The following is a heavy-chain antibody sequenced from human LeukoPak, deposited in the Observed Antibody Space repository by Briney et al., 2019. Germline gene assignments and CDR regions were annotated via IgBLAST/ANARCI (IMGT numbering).Heavy chain of an antibody. J-gene: IGHJ4*02. Sequence: GGSLRLSCTTSGFNFGRFWMSWVRQAPGKGPQWVANIKEDGGERNYVDSVRGRFTPSRDDAKNSLYLQLNSLRAADTAVYYCARDLDVETVAMPGGYWAQGTLVTVSS. D-gene: IGHD2-2*01. CDR2: IKEDGGER. CDR3: ARDLDVETVAMPGGY. V-gene: IGHV3-7*01. CDR1: GFNFGRFW.